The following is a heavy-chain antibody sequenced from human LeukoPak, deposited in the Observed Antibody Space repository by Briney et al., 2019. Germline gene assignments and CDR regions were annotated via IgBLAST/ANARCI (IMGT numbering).Heavy chain of an antibody. D-gene: IGHD4-17*01. CDR2: IWYDGSNK. J-gene: IGHJ4*02. CDR3: ARDRYGDHYYFDY. Sequence: GSLRLSCAPSGFTFNDYAMRWVRQAPGKGLGWVAVIWYDGSNKYYADSVKGRFTISRDNSKNTLYLQMNSLRAEDTAVYYCARDRYGDHYYFDYWGQGTLVTVSS. CDR1: GFTFNDYA. V-gene: IGHV3-33*08.